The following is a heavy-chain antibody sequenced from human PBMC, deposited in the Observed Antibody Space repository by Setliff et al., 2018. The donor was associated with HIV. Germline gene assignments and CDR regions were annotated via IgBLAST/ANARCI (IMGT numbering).Heavy chain of an antibody. CDR3: ARDRSSGLSFYYGMDV. V-gene: IGHV1-46*01. CDR1: GDTFTNYL. Sequence: ASVKVSCKASGDTFTNYLMHWVRQAPGQGLEWMGIINLSSGRTTYAQTFQDRVTMTRDTSTSTVYMELSSLRSEDTAVYYCARDRSSGLSFYYGMDVWGPGTMVTVSS. CDR2: INLSSGRT. J-gene: IGHJ6*01. D-gene: IGHD3-22*01.